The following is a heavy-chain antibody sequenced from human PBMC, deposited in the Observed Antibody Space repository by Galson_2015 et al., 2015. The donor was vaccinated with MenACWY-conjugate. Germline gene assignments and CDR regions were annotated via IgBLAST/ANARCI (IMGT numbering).Heavy chain of an antibody. V-gene: IGHV4-61*05. CDR2: IYYSGTI. CDR1: GGSISSSNYY. CDR3: ARGGYSYGYHNHYYAMDV. D-gene: IGHD5-18*01. J-gene: IGHJ6*02. Sequence: SETLSLTCTVSGGSISSSNYYWAWIRQPPGMGLYWIGNIYYSGTINYSPSLKSRVTMSVDRSKNQFSLKLTSVTAADTAIYYCARGGYSYGYHNHYYAMDVWGQGTTVTVSS.